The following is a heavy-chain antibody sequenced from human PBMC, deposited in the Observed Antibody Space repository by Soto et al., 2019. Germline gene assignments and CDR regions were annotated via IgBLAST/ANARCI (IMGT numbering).Heavy chain of an antibody. CDR1: GFSFINYA. Sequence: EVQLLESGGGLVQPGGSLRLSCAASGFSFINYALSWVRQPPGKGLEWVSGISGGGDSTYYADSVKGRFTISRDNSRNTLYLQMNSLRADDSAVYYCAKRYCTSTTCLSLDFYCYIDVWGKGTTVTVSS. D-gene: IGHD2-2*01. CDR3: AKRYCTSTTCLSLDFYCYIDV. J-gene: IGHJ6*03. V-gene: IGHV3-23*01. CDR2: ISGGGDST.